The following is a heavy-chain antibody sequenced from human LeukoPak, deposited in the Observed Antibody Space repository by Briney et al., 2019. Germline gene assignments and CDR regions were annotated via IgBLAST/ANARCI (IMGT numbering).Heavy chain of an antibody. J-gene: IGHJ3*02. D-gene: IGHD3-22*01. CDR3: ARSSGSDDAFDI. V-gene: IGHV1-69*05. CDR2: IIPIFGTA. Sequence: SVKVSCKASGGTFSSYAISWVRQAPGQGLEWMGRIIPIFGTANYAQKLQGRVTITTDESTSTAYMELSSLRSEDTAVYYCARSSGSDDAFDIWGQGTMVTVSS. CDR1: GGTFSSYA.